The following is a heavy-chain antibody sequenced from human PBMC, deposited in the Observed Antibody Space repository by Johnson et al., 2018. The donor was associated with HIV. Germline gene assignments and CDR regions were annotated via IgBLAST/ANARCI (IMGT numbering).Heavy chain of an antibody. CDR1: GFTFSSYA. CDR2: ISYNGSNE. Sequence: QVQLVESGGGVVQPGRSLRLSCAASGFTFSSYAMHWVRQAPGKGLEWVAVISYNGSNEYYADSVKGRFTISRDNAQNSLFLQMNSLRAEDTAVYYCARPIARGASDIWGQGTMVTVSS. D-gene: IGHD6-13*01. CDR3: ARPIARGASDI. J-gene: IGHJ3*02. V-gene: IGHV3-30*04.